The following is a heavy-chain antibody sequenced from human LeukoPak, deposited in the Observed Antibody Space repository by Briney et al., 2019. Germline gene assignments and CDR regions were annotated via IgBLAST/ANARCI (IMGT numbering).Heavy chain of an antibody. Sequence: GGSLRLSCAASGFTVSSNYMSWVRQAPGKGLEWVSVIYSGGSTHYADSVKGRFTISRDNSKNTLYLQMNSLRAEDTAVYYCARDVRKYCSSTSCSDYWGQGTLVTVSS. J-gene: IGHJ4*02. D-gene: IGHD2-2*01. V-gene: IGHV3-66*01. CDR3: ARDVRKYCSSTSCSDY. CDR1: GFTVSSNY. CDR2: IYSGGST.